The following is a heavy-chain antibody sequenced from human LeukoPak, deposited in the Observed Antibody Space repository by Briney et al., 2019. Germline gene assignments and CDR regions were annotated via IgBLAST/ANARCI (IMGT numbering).Heavy chain of an antibody. CDR1: GGSISSYY. V-gene: IGHV4-39*01. CDR2: TYYSGST. Sequence: SETLSLTCTVSGGSISSYYWSWIRQPPGKGLEWIGSTYYSGSTYYNPPLKSRVTISVDMSKNQFPLKLSSVTAADTAVYYCARQVGGPQDYWGQGTLVTVSS. J-gene: IGHJ4*02. D-gene: IGHD3-16*01. CDR3: ARQVGGPQDY.